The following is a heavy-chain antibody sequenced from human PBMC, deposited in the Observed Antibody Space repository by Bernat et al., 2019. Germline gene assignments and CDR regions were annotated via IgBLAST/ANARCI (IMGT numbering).Heavy chain of an antibody. CDR2: IYYSGST. Sequence: QLQLQESGPGLVKPSETLSLTCTVSGGSISSSSYYWGWIRQPPGKGLEWIGSIYYSGSTYYNPSLKSRVTISVDTPKNQFSLKLSSVTAADTAVYYCARDHSGYAFDYWGQGTLVTVSS. CDR3: ARDHSGYAFDY. CDR1: GGSISSSSYY. D-gene: IGHD5-12*01. V-gene: IGHV4-39*02. J-gene: IGHJ4*02.